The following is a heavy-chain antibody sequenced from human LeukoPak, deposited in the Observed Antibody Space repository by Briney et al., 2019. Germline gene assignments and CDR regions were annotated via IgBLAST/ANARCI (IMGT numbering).Heavy chain of an antibody. V-gene: IGHV3-30*18. J-gene: IGHJ3*02. CDR2: ISYDGSNK. Sequence: GRSLRLSCAASGFTFSSYGMHWVRQAPGKGLEWVAVISYDGSNKYYADSVKGRFTISRDNSQNTLYLQMNSLRAEDTAVYYCAKEFKRDAFDIWGQGTMVTVSS. CDR3: AKEFKRDAFDI. D-gene: IGHD5-24*01. CDR1: GFTFSSYG.